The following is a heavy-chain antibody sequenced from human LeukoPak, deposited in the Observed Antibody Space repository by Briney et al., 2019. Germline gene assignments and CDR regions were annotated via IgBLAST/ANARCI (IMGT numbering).Heavy chain of an antibody. CDR3: ARGPSSNWGDFDY. V-gene: IGHV3-21*01. CDR2: ISSSTSYI. J-gene: IGHJ4*02. Sequence: GGSLRLSCAASGFTFSSYSMNWVRQAPGKGLEWVSFISSSTSYISYADSVKGRFTISRDNAKNTLYLQMNSLRGEDAAVYYCARGPSSNWGDFDYWGQGTLVIASS. D-gene: IGHD7-27*01. CDR1: GFTFSSYS.